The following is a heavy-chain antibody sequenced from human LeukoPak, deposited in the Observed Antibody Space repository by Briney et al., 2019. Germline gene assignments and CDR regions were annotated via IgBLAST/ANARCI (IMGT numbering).Heavy chain of an antibody. CDR3: ARGGYYGSGNDFRFDP. D-gene: IGHD3-10*01. CDR1: GDFISSSY. V-gene: IGHV4-59*01. Sequence: SETLSLTCTVSGDFISSSYWSWIRQPPGKGLEWLGYIYYGGSTNYNPSLKSRVTISVDTSKNQFSLKLSSVTAADTAVYYCARGGYYGSGNDFRFDPWGQGTLVTVSS. CDR2: IYYGGST. J-gene: IGHJ5*02.